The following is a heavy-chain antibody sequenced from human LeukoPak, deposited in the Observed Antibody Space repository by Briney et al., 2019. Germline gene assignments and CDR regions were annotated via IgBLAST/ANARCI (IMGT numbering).Heavy chain of an antibody. CDR1: GGSISNHY. Sequence: SETLSLTCTVSGGSISNHYWSWIRQPPGKGLEWIGFIYATGRTDYNPSFTSRATVSVDMFKNQFSLKLSSVTAADTAMYYCARYFEVAGRWYLDYWGQGTLVTVSS. CDR2: IYATGRT. CDR3: ARYFEVAGRWYLDY. V-gene: IGHV4-4*08. J-gene: IGHJ4*02. D-gene: IGHD2-15*01.